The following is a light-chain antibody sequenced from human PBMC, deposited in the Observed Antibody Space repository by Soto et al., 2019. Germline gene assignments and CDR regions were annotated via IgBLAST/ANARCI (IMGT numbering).Light chain of an antibody. V-gene: IGKV1-12*01. J-gene: IGKJ4*01. CDR2: AAS. Sequence: DIQMTQSPSSVSASVGDSVTITCRASQWIDNWLAWYQQKPGMAPTLLISAASNLQSGVPTRFSGSGSGTDFTLTINSLQPEDFATYFCQQANHFPLAFGGGTKVEI. CDR1: QWIDNW. CDR3: QQANHFPLA.